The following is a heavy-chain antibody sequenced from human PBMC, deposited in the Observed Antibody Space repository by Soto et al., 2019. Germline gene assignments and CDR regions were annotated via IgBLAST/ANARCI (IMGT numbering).Heavy chain of an antibody. CDR2: XXXRSKXYX. Sequence: PSQTLSLTCAISGDSVSSNSAAWNWIRQSPSRGLEXLGXXXXRSKXYXXXXXXVKSRITINPDTSKNQFSLKLNSVTPADTAVYYCAGELWTGDAFDIWGQGTMVTVSS. V-gene: IGHV6-1*01. D-gene: IGHD2-21*01. CDR1: GDSVSSNSAA. CDR3: AGELWTGDAFDI. J-gene: IGHJ3*02.